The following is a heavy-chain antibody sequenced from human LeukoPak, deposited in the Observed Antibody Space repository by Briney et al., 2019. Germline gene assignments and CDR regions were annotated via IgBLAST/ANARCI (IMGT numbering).Heavy chain of an antibody. CDR1: GFTFAGYA. Sequence: GGSLRLSCAASGFTFAGYAMTWVRQAPGKGLEWVSLISGSGGSTYYADVVKGRFTISRDNAKNTLYLQMDSLRAEDTAVYYCARDLNRRVFTDYWGQGTLVTVSS. J-gene: IGHJ4*02. CDR3: ARDLNRRVFTDY. V-gene: IGHV3-23*01. CDR2: ISGSGGST.